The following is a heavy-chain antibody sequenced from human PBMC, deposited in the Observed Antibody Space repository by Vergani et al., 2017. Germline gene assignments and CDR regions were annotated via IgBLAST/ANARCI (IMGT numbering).Heavy chain of an antibody. J-gene: IGHJ6*02. Sequence: EVQLLESGGGLVQPGGSLRLSCAASGFTFSSYAMSWVRQAPGKGLEWVSAISGSGGSTYYADSVKGRFTISRDNSKTTLYLQMNSLRAEDTAVYYCAKDTESYDFWSGPYYGMDVWGQGTTVTVSS. CDR1: GFTFSSYA. CDR3: AKDTESYDFWSGPYYGMDV. CDR2: ISGSGGST. D-gene: IGHD3-3*01. V-gene: IGHV3-23*01.